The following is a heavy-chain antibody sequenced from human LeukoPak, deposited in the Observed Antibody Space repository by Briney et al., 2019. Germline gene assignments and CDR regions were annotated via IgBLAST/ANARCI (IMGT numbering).Heavy chain of an antibody. CDR2: ISSGGSTT. V-gene: IGHV3-11*01. CDR3: ARVRSNGWYFDY. CDR1: GFTFSDYY. J-gene: IGHJ4*02. Sequence: GGSLRLSCAASGFTFSDYYMSWIRQAPRKGLQWISFISSGGSTTNYADSVKGRFTISRDNAKNSLYLQMNSLRAEDTAVYYCARVRSNGWYFDYWGQGTLVTVSS. D-gene: IGHD6-19*01.